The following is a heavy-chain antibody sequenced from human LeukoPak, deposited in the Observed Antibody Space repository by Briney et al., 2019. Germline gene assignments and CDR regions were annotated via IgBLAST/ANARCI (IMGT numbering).Heavy chain of an antibody. J-gene: IGHJ4*02. Sequence: GGSLRLSCAASGFTFSSYVMNWVRQAPGKGLEWVSGISGSGGSTDHAESVKGRFTISRDNSENTLYLQMNSLRAEDTAVYYCAKDPEYWGQGTLVTVSS. CDR1: GFTFSSYV. CDR3: AKDPEY. V-gene: IGHV3-23*01. CDR2: ISGSGGST.